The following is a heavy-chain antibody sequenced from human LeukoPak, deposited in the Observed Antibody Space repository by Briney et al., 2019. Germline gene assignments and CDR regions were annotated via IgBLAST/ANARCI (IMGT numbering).Heavy chain of an antibody. D-gene: IGHD1-26*01. CDR1: GFTFSSYA. V-gene: IGHV3-64*01. CDR3: ARAVVGATYYFDY. CDR2: ISSNGGST. J-gene: IGHJ4*02. Sequence: GGSLRLSCAASGFTFSSYAMHWVRQAPGKGLEYVSAISSNGGSTYYANSVKGRFTISRDNSKNTLYLQMGSLRAEDMAVYYCARAVVGATYYFDYWGQGTLATVSS.